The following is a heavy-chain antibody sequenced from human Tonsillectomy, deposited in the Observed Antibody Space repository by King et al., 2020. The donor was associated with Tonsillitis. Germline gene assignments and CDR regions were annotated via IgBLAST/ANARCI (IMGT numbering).Heavy chain of an antibody. CDR1: GYSFTSYW. CDR2: IYPGDSNT. V-gene: IGHV5-51*01. J-gene: IGHJ4*02. Sequence: QLVQSGAEVKKPGESLKISCKGSGYSFTSYWIGWVRQMPGKGLEWMGIIYPGDSNTRYSPSFQGQVTISADKSISTAYLQWSSLKASDTAMYYCARGGDYYDTSGYSRYFDYWGQGTLVTVSS. CDR3: ARGGDYYDTSGYSRYFDY. D-gene: IGHD3-22*01.